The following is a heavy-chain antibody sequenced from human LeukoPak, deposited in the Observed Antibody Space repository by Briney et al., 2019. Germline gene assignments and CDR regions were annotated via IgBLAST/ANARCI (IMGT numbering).Heavy chain of an antibody. Sequence: ASVKVSCKASGYTFTSYDINWVRLATGQGLEWMGWMNPNSGNTDYAQKFQGRVTMTRNTSISTAYMELSSLRSEDTAMYYCARGLTVTTRLAGYWGQGTLVTVSS. CDR3: ARGLTVTTRLAGY. CDR1: GYTFTSYD. CDR2: MNPNSGNT. J-gene: IGHJ4*02. V-gene: IGHV1-8*01. D-gene: IGHD4-17*01.